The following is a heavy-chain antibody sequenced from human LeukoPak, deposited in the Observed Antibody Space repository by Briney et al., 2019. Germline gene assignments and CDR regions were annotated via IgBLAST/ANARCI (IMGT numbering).Heavy chain of an antibody. Sequence: PSETLSLTCTVSGDSISSYYWSWIRQPPGKGLEWIGYIYYSGSTNYNPSLKSRVTISVDTSRTQFSLKLTSVTAADTAVYYCARTRRATVTSYYYYYMDVWGKGTTVTVSS. CDR1: GDSISSYY. CDR3: ARTRRATVTSYYYYYMDV. J-gene: IGHJ6*03. V-gene: IGHV4-59*01. CDR2: IYYSGST. D-gene: IGHD4-17*01.